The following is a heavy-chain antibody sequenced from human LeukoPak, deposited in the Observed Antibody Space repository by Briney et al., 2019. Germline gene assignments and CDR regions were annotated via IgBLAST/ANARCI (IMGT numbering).Heavy chain of an antibody. D-gene: IGHD4-17*01. J-gene: IGHJ4*02. V-gene: IGHV3-21*01. CDR1: GFTFSSYS. CDR2: ISSSSSYI. CDR3: ARDLYGDYRIDY. Sequence: PGGSLRLSCAASGFTFSSYSMNWVRQAPGKGLEWVSSISSSSSYIYYADSVKGRFTISRDNAKNSLYLQMNSLRAEDTAVYYCARDLYGDYRIDYWGQGTLVTVSS.